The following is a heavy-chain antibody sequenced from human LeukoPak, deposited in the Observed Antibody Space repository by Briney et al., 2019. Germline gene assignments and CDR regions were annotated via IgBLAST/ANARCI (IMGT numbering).Heavy chain of an antibody. CDR1: GGSISGGGYS. J-gene: IGHJ4*02. CDR3: ARGGDYGDRNTFDY. D-gene: IGHD4-17*01. V-gene: IGHV4-31*03. CDR2: IYYSGGT. Sequence: SQTLSLTCTVSGGSISGGGYSWSWIRQHPGKGLEWIGYIYYSGGTYYNPSLKSRVTISVDTSKNQFSLKLSSVTAADTAVYYCARGGDYGDRNTFDYWGQGTLVTVSS.